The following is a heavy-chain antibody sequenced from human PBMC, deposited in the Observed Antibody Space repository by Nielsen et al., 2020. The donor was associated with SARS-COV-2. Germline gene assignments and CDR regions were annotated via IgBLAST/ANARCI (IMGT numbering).Heavy chain of an antibody. D-gene: IGHD5-24*01. CDR3: ARRFRDGYNWGWFDP. J-gene: IGHJ5*02. CDR2: IYYSGST. V-gene: IGHV4-59*08. CDR1: GGSISSYY. Sequence: GSLRLSCTVSGGSISSYYWSWIRQPPGKGLEWIGYIYYSGSTNYNPSLKSRVTISVDTSKNQFSLKLSSVTAADTAVYYCARRFRDGYNWGWFDPWGQGTLVTVSS.